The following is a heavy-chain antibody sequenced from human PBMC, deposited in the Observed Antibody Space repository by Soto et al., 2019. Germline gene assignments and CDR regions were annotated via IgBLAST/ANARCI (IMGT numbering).Heavy chain of an antibody. D-gene: IGHD3-10*01. CDR3: AKDRADQYYFDY. J-gene: IGHJ4*02. V-gene: IGHV3-23*01. Sequence: TGGSLRLSCAASGFTFSSYAMSWVRQAPGKGLEWVSAISGSGGSTYYADSVKGRFTISRDNSKNTLYLQMNSLRAEDTAVYYCAKDRADQYYFDYWGQGTLVTVSS. CDR2: ISGSGGST. CDR1: GFTFSSYA.